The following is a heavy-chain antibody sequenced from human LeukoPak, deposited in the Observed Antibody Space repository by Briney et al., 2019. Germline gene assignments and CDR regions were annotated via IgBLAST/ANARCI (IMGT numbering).Heavy chain of an antibody. D-gene: IGHD6-13*01. Sequence: PGGSLRLSCAGSGFTLSSYAMSWVRQAPGKGLEWVSAISGSGGSTYYADSVKGRFTISRDNSKNTLYLQMNSLRAEDTAVYYCAQKSSWSYCWGQGTLVTVSS. J-gene: IGHJ4*02. CDR2: ISGSGGST. CDR3: AQKSSWSYC. V-gene: IGHV3-23*01. CDR1: GFTLSSYA.